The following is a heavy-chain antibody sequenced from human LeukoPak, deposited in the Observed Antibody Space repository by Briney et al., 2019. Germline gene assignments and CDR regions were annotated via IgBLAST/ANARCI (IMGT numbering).Heavy chain of an antibody. D-gene: IGHD3-3*01. J-gene: IGHJ4*02. CDR3: ARDTYYDFWSGYYSGGLDY. V-gene: IGHV3-7*01. CDR1: GFTFSSYW. CDR2: IKQDGSEK. Sequence: GGSLRLSCAASGFTFSSYWMSWVRQAPGKGLEWVANIKQDGSEKYYVDSVKGRFTISRDNAKNSLYLQVNSLRAEDTAVYYCARDTYYDFWSGYYSGGLDYWGQGTLVTVSS.